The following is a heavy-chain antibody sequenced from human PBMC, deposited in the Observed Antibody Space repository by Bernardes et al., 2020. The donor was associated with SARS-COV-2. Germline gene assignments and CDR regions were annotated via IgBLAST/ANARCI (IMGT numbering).Heavy chain of an antibody. CDR3: AKVGGIAAAGIYYYYGMDV. CDR1: GFTFSSYA. V-gene: IGHV3-23*01. CDR2: ISGSGGSP. J-gene: IGHJ6*02. Sequence: GGSLRLSCAASGFTFSSYAMSWVRQAPGKGLEWVSAISGSGGSPYYADSVKGRFTISRDNSKNTLYLQMNSLRAEDTAVYYCAKVGGIAAAGIYYYYGMDVWGQGTTVTVSS. D-gene: IGHD6-13*01.